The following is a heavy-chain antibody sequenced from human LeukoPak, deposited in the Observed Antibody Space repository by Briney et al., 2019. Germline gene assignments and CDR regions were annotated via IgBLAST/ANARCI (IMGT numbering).Heavy chain of an antibody. CDR2: INTNTGNP. V-gene: IGHV7-4-1*02. CDR1: GYTFTGYY. Sequence: ASVKVSCKASGYTFTGYYMHWVRQAPGQGLEWMGWINTNTGNPTYAQGFTGRFVFSLDTSVSTAYLQISSLKAEDTAVYYCARQAEGTSEFWYYYGSGSSSPFDYWGQGTLVTVSS. CDR3: ARQAEGTSEFWYYYGSGSSSPFDY. J-gene: IGHJ4*02. D-gene: IGHD3-10*01.